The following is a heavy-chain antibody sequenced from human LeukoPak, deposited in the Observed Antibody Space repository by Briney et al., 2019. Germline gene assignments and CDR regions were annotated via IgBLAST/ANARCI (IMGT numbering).Heavy chain of an antibody. CDR3: AKSQDGGRPFHFDY. V-gene: IGHV3-23*01. D-gene: IGHD1-26*01. CDR1: GFTFSGYA. Sequence: PGGSLRLSCAASGFTFSGYAMSWVRQAPGKGLGGVSVISGSGGRTYSAHSVKGRFTISRENSKKPLYLQMNSLRAEDTAVYFCAKSQDGGRPFHFDYWGQGTLVTVSS. CDR2: ISGSGGRT. J-gene: IGHJ4*02.